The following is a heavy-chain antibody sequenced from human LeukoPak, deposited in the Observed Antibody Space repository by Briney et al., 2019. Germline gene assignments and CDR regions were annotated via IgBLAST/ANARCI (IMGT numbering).Heavy chain of an antibody. D-gene: IGHD6-19*01. J-gene: IGHJ4*02. CDR3: ATPTPGIAVAGTGDYYFDY. V-gene: IGHV1-46*01. Sequence: ASVKVSCKASGYTFTSYYMHWVRQAPGQGLEWMGIINPSGGSTSYAQKFQGRVTMTRDTSTSTVYMELSSLRSEDTAVYYCATPTPGIAVAGTGDYYFDYWGQGTLVTVSS. CDR2: INPSGGST. CDR1: GYTFTSYY.